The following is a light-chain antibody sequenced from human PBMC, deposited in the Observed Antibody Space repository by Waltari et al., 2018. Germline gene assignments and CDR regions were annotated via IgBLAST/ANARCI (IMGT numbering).Light chain of an antibody. CDR1: SSNIGAVSD. CDR2: GNS. J-gene: IGLJ1*01. V-gene: IGLV1-40*01. CDR3: QSYDSSLSAYNYV. Sequence: QSVLTQPPSVSGDPGQRVPISCTGRSSNIGAVSDVHRYQQLPGTAPKLLIYGNSNRPSGVPDRFSGSKSGTSASLAITGLQAEDEADYYCQSYDSSLSAYNYVFGTGTKVTVL.